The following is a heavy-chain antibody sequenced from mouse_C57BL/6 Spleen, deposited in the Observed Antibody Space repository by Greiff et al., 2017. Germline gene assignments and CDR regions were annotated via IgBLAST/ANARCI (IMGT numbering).Heavy chain of an antibody. D-gene: IGHD2-4*01. CDR1: GFTFSSYA. CDR2: ISDGGSYT. J-gene: IGHJ3*01. Sequence: EVMLVESGGGLVKPGGSLKLSCAVSGFTFSSYALSWVRQTPEKRLEWVATISDGGSYTYYPDNVKGRFTISRDNAKNNLYLQMSHLKSEDTAMYYCARDGSDYERTWFAYWGQGTLVTVSA. V-gene: IGHV5-4*01. CDR3: ARDGSDYERTWFAY.